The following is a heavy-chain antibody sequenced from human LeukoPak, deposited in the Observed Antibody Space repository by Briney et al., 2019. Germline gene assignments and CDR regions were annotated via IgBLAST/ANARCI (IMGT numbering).Heavy chain of an antibody. Sequence: EASVKVSCKASGYTFTNYGISWVRQAPGQGLEWMGWMNPNSGNTGYAQKFQGRVTMTRNTSISTAYMELSSLRSEDTAVYYCARGGSYCSGGSCYSGDWFDPWGQGTLVTVSS. CDR2: MNPNSGNT. CDR3: ARGGSYCSGGSCYSGDWFDP. J-gene: IGHJ5*02. V-gene: IGHV1-8*02. CDR1: GYTFTNYG. D-gene: IGHD2-15*01.